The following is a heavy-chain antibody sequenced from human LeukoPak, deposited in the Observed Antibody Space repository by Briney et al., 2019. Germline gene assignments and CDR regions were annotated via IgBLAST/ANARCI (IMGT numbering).Heavy chain of an antibody. CDR2: IRYDGNNK. CDR1: GFIFSNYD. J-gene: IGHJ4*02. D-gene: IGHD7-27*01. Sequence: GXSLRLSCAASGFIFSNYDMHWVRQAPGKGLEWVAVIRYDGNNKYSADSVKGRFTISRDNSNHTLLLQMNTLRAEDTAVYYCAKGGSLGFDYWGQGTLVTVSS. V-gene: IGHV3-30*02. CDR3: AKGGSLGFDY.